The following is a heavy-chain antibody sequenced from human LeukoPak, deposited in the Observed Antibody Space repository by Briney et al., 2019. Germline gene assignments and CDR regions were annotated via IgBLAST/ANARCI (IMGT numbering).Heavy chain of an antibody. Sequence: ASVKVSCKASGYTFTGYHIHWVRQAPGQGLEWMGWVYLNSGGTNYAQKFQGRVTMTRDTSITTAYMELSRLTSDDTAVYYCARDVGGKSDYWGQGTLVTVSS. V-gene: IGHV1-2*02. CDR2: VYLNSGGT. CDR3: ARDVGGKSDY. D-gene: IGHD4-23*01. CDR1: GYTFTGYH. J-gene: IGHJ4*02.